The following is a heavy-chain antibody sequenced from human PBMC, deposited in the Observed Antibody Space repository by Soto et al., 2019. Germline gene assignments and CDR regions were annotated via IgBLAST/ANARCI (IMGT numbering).Heavy chain of an antibody. D-gene: IGHD2-15*01. CDR2: IYYSGST. J-gene: IGHJ3*02. CDR1: GGSISSYY. CDR3: ARDPAGYCSGGSCYTGDAFDI. Sequence: SETLSLTCTVSGGSISSYYWSWIRQPPGKGLEWIGYIYYSGSTNYNPSLKSRVTISVDTSKNQFSLKLSSVTAADTAVYYCARDPAGYCSGGSCYTGDAFDIWGQGTMVTVSS. V-gene: IGHV4-59*01.